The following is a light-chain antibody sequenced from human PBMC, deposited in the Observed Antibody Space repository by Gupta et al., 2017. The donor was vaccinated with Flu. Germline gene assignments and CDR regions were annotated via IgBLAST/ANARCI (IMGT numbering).Light chain of an antibody. CDR3: AAWDDNLSAVI. CDR2: YDD. CDR1: SSNVGNNA. V-gene: IGLV1-36*01. Sequence: QSVLTQPPSVSEAPRQRVTISCSGGSSNVGNNAVNWYQQLPGKAPKLLIYYDDLLPSGVSDRFSASKSGTSASLAIRGLQSEDEADYYCAAWDDNLSAVIFGGGTKLTVL. J-gene: IGLJ2*01.